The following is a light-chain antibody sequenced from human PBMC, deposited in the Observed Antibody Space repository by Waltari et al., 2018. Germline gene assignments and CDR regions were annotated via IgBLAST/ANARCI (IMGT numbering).Light chain of an antibody. CDR2: FAS. CDR1: QGSCSG. Sequence: SRVSQGSCSGLHWYQQKAGQSPKLHVTFASRSLSGVPSRFSGGGSGTDFTLTITSLEVEDAATYYCHQTGTFPQTFGQGTKVEI. J-gene: IGKJ1*01. CDR3: HQTGTFPQT. V-gene: IGKV6-21*01.